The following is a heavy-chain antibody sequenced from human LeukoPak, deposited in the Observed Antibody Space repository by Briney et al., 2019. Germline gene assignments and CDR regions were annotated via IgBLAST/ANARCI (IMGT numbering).Heavy chain of an antibody. CDR1: GYTFPGYY. CDR2: INPNNGAT. V-gene: IGHV1-2*02. Sequence: ASVKVSCKASGYTFPGYYMHWMRQAPGQGLEWMGWINPNNGATSYAQKFQGRVTMTRDTSISTAYMELSRLRSDDTAVYYCARGPNTGAFDIWGQGTMVTVSS. J-gene: IGHJ3*02. CDR3: ARGPNTGAFDI. D-gene: IGHD5-18*01.